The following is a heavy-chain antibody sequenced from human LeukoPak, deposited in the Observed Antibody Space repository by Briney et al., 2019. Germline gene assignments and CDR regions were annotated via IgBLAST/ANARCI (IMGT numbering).Heavy chain of an antibody. CDR1: GGTFSSYV. D-gene: IGHD1-26*01. V-gene: IGHV1-69*13. CDR2: IIPIFGTA. J-gene: IGHJ4*02. Sequence: SVKVSCKAFGGTFSSYVISWVRQAPGQGLEWMGGIIPIFGTANYAQKVQGRVTINPDESTSTAHMELSSLRSEDTAVYYCAREGSGSYYFDYWGQGTLVTVSS. CDR3: AREGSGSYYFDY.